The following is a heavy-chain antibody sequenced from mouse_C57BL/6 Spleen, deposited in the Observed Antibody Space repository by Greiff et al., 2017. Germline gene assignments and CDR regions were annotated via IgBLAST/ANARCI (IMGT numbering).Heavy chain of an antibody. V-gene: IGHV5-6*02. CDR3: ARHDGNYAWFAY. CDR2: ISSGGSYT. D-gene: IGHD2-3*01. J-gene: IGHJ3*01. Sequence: DVKLQESGGDLVKPGGSLKLSCAASGFTFSSYGMSWVRQTPDKRLEWVATISSGGSYTYYPDSVKGRFTISRDNAKNTLYLQMSSLKSEDTAMYYCARHDGNYAWFAYWGQGTLVTVSA. CDR1: GFTFSSYG.